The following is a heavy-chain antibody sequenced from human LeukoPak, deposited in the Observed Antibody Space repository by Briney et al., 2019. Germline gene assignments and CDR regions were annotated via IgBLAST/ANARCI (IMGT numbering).Heavy chain of an antibody. D-gene: IGHD4-17*01. CDR2: IYYSGST. V-gene: IGHV4-39*01. CDR3: ANLYGDYLNY. J-gene: IGHJ4*02. Sequence: SQTLSLTCTVSGDSISSGSYYWNWIRQPAGKGLEWIGSIYYSGSTYYNPSLKSRVTISVDTSKNQFSLKLSSVTAADTAVYYCANLYGDYLNYWGQGILATVSS. CDR1: GDSISSGSYY.